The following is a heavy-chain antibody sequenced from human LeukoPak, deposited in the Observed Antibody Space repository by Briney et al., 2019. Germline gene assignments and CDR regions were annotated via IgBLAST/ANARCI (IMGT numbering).Heavy chain of an antibody. V-gene: IGHV3-7*01. J-gene: IGHJ4*02. Sequence: GGSLRLSCAASGFTFGTYWMNWVRQAPGKGLEWVANIKPDGSEKYYVDYVKGRFTISRDNAKNSLYLQMNSLRVEDTAVYYCARDWGHFDSWGQGTLVTVSS. CDR3: ARDWGHFDS. D-gene: IGHD7-27*01. CDR2: IKPDGSEK. CDR1: GFTFGTYW.